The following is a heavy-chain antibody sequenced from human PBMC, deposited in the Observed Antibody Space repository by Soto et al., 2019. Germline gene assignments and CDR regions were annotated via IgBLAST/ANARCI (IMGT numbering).Heavy chain of an antibody. CDR2: IYPGDSDT. CDR3: ARPRGMATIIDAFDI. J-gene: IGHJ3*02. D-gene: IGHD5-12*01. Sequence: EVQLVQSGAEVKKPGESLQISCKGSGYSFTSYWIGWVRQMPGKGLEWMGIIYPGDSDTRYSPSFQGQVTISADKSISTAYLQWSSLKASDTAMYYCARPRGMATIIDAFDIWGQGTMVTVSS. V-gene: IGHV5-51*01. CDR1: GYSFTSYW.